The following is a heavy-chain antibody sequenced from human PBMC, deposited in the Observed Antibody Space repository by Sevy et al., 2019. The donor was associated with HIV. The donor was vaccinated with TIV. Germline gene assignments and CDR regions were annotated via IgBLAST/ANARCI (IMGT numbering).Heavy chain of an antibody. CDR3: TTTLNYGDYVDY. V-gene: IGHV3-15*01. CDR2: IKSKTDGGTT. CDR1: GFTFSNAW. J-gene: IGHJ4*01. Sequence: GGSLRLSCAASGFTFSNAWMSWVRQAPGKGLEWVGRIKSKTDGGTTDYAAPVKGRFTISRDDSKNTLYLQMNSLKTDDTAVYYCTTTLNYGDYVDYWGQGTLVTVSS. D-gene: IGHD4-17*01.